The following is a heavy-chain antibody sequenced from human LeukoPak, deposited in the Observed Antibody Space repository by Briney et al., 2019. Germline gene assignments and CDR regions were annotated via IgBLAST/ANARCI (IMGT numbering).Heavy chain of an antibody. CDR3: ARDRVMITFGGVIVKRSDAFDI. CDR2: IIPIFGTA. CDR1: GGTFCSYA. D-gene: IGHD3-16*02. Sequence: ASVKVSCKASGGTFCSYAISWVRQAPGQGLEWMGGIIPIFGTANYAQKFQGRVTITADESTSTAYMELSSLRSEDTAVYYCARDRVMITFGGVIVKRSDAFDIWGQGTMVTVSS. V-gene: IGHV1-69*13. J-gene: IGHJ3*02.